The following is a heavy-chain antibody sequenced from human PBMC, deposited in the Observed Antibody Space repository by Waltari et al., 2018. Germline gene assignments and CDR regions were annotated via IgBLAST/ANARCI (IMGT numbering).Heavy chain of an antibody. CDR2: INAGNGNT. Sequence: QVQLVQSGAEVKKPGASVKVSCKASGYTFTSYARHWVRQAPGQRLEWMGWINAGNGNTKYSQEFQGRVTITRDTSASTAYMELSSLRSEDMAVYYCARGGYGYYYYYGMDVWGQGTTVTVSS. CDR1: GYTFTSYA. D-gene: IGHD1-1*01. V-gene: IGHV1-3*03. CDR3: ARGGYGYYYYYGMDV. J-gene: IGHJ6*02.